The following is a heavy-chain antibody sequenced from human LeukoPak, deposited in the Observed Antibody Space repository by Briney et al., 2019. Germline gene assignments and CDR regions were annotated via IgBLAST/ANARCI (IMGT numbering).Heavy chain of an antibody. Sequence: GGSLRLSCEASGFIFSDYYMTWIRQAPGEGLEWVSYISGSGTNFYYADSVKGRVTISRDNAKNSLYLQINSLRAEDTAIYYCARDGGGNWFDPWGQGTLVTVSS. CDR2: ISGSGTNF. V-gene: IGHV3-11*04. J-gene: IGHJ5*02. CDR3: ARDGGGNWFDP. CDR1: GFIFSDYY. D-gene: IGHD3-10*01.